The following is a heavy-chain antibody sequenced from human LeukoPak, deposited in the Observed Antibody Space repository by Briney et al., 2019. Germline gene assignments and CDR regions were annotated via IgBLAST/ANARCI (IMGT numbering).Heavy chain of an antibody. CDR3: ARRGGSGGMLKWFDP. Sequence: GESLKISCKASGYSFTSYWIGWVRQMPGKGLEWMGIVYPDDSDTRYSPSFQGQVTISADKSINTAYLQWSSLEASDTAMYYCARRGGSGGMLKWFDPWGQGTLVTVSS. CDR1: GYSFTSYW. J-gene: IGHJ5*02. V-gene: IGHV5-51*01. D-gene: IGHD2-15*01. CDR2: VYPDDSDT.